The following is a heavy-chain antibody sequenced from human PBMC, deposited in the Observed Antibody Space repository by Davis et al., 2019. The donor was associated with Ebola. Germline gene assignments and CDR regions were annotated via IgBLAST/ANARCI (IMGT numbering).Heavy chain of an antibody. V-gene: IGHV3-7*01. D-gene: IGHD2-21*01. CDR3: ARSLMGLFGY. Sequence: GGSLRLSCAASGFTFSSYSMNWVRQAPGKGLEWVANIKQDGSEKYYVDSVKGRFTISRDNAKNSLYLQMNSLRAEDTAVYYCARSLMGLFGYWGQGTLVTVSS. CDR1: GFTFSSYS. J-gene: IGHJ4*02. CDR2: IKQDGSEK.